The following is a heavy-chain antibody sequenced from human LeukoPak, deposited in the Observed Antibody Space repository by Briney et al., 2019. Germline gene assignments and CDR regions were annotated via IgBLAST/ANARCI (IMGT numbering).Heavy chain of an antibody. CDR2: ISAYNGNT. J-gene: IGHJ4*02. D-gene: IGHD1-20*01. V-gene: IGHV1-18*01. CDR1: GYTFTSYG. CDR3: ARGLTAHFDY. Sequence: GASVKVSCKASGYTFTSYGISWVRQAPGQGLEWMGWISAYNGNTNYAQKFQGRVTMTRDTSISTAYMELSRLRSDDTAVYYCARGLTAHFDYWGQGTLVTVSS.